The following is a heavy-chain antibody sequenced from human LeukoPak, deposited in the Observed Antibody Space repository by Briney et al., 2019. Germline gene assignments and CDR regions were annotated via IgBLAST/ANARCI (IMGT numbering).Heavy chain of an antibody. CDR1: GFTVSSNY. D-gene: IGHD6-6*01. J-gene: IGHJ4*02. Sequence: GGSLRLSCAASGFTVSSNYMSWVRQAPGKGLEWVSVIYSGSSTYFADSVKARFTISRDNSKNTLYLQMSSLRAEDTAVYYCAKDQAAARPYYWGQGTLVTVSS. CDR3: AKDQAAARPYY. CDR2: IYSGSST. V-gene: IGHV3-53*01.